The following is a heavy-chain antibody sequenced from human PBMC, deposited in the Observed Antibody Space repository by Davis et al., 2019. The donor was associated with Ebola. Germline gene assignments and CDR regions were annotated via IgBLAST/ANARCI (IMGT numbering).Heavy chain of an antibody. D-gene: IGHD3-3*01. Sequence: GESLKISCAASGFYFRRYALSWVRQAPGKGLEWVSVISGSGGSTKYADSVKGRFTISRDNSKNTLYLQMNSLRAEDTAVYYCAKDFWSAYNDAQSDLDHWGQGILVTVSS. J-gene: IGHJ4*02. CDR3: AKDFWSAYNDAQSDLDH. CDR2: ISGSGGST. V-gene: IGHV3-23*01. CDR1: GFYFRRYA.